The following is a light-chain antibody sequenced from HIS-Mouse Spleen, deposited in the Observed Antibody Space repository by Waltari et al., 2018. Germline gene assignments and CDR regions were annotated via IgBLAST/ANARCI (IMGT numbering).Light chain of an antibody. CDR3: LSADSSGTWV. Sequence: SYELTQPPSVSVSLGQMARITCSGDALPNNYAYWYQQKPGQFPVLVIYKDSERPSGIPERFSGSSSGTIVTLTISGVQAEDEADYYCLSADSSGTWVFGGGTKLTVL. J-gene: IGLJ3*02. CDR2: KDS. CDR1: ALPNNY. V-gene: IGLV3-16*01.